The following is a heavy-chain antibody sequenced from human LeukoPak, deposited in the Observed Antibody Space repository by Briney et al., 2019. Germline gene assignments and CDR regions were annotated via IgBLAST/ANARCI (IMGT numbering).Heavy chain of an antibody. CDR3: ARDCSGGSCDWYYFDY. CDR1: GYTFTGYY. J-gene: IGHJ4*02. CDR2: INPNSGGT. V-gene: IGHV1-2*02. D-gene: IGHD2-15*01. Sequence: PSVTASCKASGYTFTGYYMHWVRQAPGQGLEWMGWINPNSGGTNYAQKFQGRVTMTRDTSISTAYMDLSRLTSDDTAVYYCARDCSGGSCDWYYFDYWGQGTLVTVSS.